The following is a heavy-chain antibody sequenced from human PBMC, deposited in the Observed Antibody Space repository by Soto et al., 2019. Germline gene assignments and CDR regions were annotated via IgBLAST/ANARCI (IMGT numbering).Heavy chain of an antibody. Sequence: EVQLLESGGGLVQPGGSLRLSCGASGFTFSTYAMNWVRQAPGKGLEWVAAISGSGGGTYYADSVKGRFTISRDNSKNSLLLHMNSLRAEDRAVYFCAKGGRIVATTYNLDVWGQGTTVAVSS. CDR2: ISGSGGGT. J-gene: IGHJ6*02. V-gene: IGHV3-23*01. D-gene: IGHD1-26*01. CDR1: GFTFSTYA. CDR3: AKGGRIVATTYNLDV.